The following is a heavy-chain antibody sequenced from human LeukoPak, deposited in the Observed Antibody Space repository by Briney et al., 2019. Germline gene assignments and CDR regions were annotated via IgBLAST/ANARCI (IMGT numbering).Heavy chain of an antibody. CDR2: ISGSDGST. V-gene: IGHV3-23*01. D-gene: IGHD6-19*01. CDR1: GFTFRNYA. CDR3: ARSVAVAGREDF. J-gene: IGHJ4*02. Sequence: GGSLRLSCAASGFTFRNYAMSWVRQAPGKGLEWVSGISGSDGSTFYANSVKGRFTISRDNSKNTLYLQMNSLRAEDTATYFCARSVAVAGREDFWGQGTLVTVSS.